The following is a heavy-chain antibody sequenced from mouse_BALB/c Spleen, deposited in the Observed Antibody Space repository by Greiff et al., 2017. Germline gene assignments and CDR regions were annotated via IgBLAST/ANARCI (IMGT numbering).Heavy chain of an antibody. CDR3: ALYYYGSSDY. V-gene: IGHV1S81*02. CDR1: GYTFTSYW. J-gene: IGHJ2*01. D-gene: IGHD1-1*01. CDR2: INPSNGRT. Sequence: QVQLQQSGPELVKPGASVKLSCKASGYTFTSYWMHWVKQRPGQGLEWIGEINPSNGRTNYNEKFKSKATLTVDKSSSTAYMQLSSLTSEDSAVYYCALYYYGSSDYWGQGTTLTVSS.